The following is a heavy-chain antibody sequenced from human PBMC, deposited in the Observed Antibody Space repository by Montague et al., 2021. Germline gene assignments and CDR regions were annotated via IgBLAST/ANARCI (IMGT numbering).Heavy chain of an antibody. CDR3: ARALAARWWFDP. V-gene: IGHV4-59*01. D-gene: IGHD6-6*01. CDR2: IYYSGST. Sequence: SETLSPTCTISGGSIRSYYWNWIRQPPGKGLEWIGYIYYSGSTNYNPSLKSRVNISLDTSNYQFSLNLRSVTAADTAVYYCARALAARWWFDPWGQGTLVTVSS. CDR1: GGSIRSYY. J-gene: IGHJ5*02.